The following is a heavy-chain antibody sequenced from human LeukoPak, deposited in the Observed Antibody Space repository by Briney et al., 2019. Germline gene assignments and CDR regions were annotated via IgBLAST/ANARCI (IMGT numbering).Heavy chain of an antibody. CDR1: GGSISSSSYY. CDR3: ARPQYSSGWYWFDP. Sequence: RPSETLSLTCTVSGGSISSSSYYWGWIRQPPGKGLEWIGSIYYSGSTYYNPSLKSRVTISVDTSKNQFSLKLSSVTAADTAVYYCARPQYSSGWYWFDPWGQGTLVTVSS. CDR2: IYYSGST. J-gene: IGHJ5*02. V-gene: IGHV4-39*07. D-gene: IGHD6-19*01.